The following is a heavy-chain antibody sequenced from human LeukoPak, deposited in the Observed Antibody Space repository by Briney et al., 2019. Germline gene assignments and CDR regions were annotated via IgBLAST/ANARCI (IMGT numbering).Heavy chain of an antibody. CDR1: GGSISSYY. CDR3: ARSMPALASYRYAFDI. Sequence: ASETLSLTCTVSGGSISSYYWSWIRQPPGKGLEWIGYIYYSGSTNYNPSLKSRVTISLDTSKNQFSLKLNSVTAADTAVYYCARSMPALASYRYAFDIWGQGTMVTVSS. D-gene: IGHD3-16*02. J-gene: IGHJ3*02. CDR2: IYYSGST. V-gene: IGHV4-59*01.